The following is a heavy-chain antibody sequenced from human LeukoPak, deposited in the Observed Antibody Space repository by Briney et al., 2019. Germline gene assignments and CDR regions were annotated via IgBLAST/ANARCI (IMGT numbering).Heavy chain of an antibody. V-gene: IGHV5-51*01. CDR1: GYSFTSYW. Sequence: GESLKISCKGSGYSFTSYWIGWVRQMPGKGLEWMGIIYPGDSDTRYSPSFQGQVTISADKSISTAYLQWSSLKASDTAIYYCARLLGEDYYGSGSYQDPWGQGTLVTVSS. D-gene: IGHD3-10*01. CDR3: ARLLGEDYYGSGSYQDP. J-gene: IGHJ5*02. CDR2: IYPGDSDT.